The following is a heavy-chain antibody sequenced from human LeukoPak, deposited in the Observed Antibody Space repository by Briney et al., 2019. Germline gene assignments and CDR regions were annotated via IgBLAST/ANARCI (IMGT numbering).Heavy chain of an antibody. V-gene: IGHV5-51*01. CDR2: IYPGDSDT. Sequence: GESLKISFKGSGYSFTSYWIGWVRQMPGKGLEWMGIIYPGDSDTRYSPSFQGQVTISADKSISTAYLQWSSLKASDTAMYYCARFQYDSSGYLPHDAFDIWGQGTMVTVSS. D-gene: IGHD3-22*01. J-gene: IGHJ3*02. CDR3: ARFQYDSSGYLPHDAFDI. CDR1: GYSFTSYW.